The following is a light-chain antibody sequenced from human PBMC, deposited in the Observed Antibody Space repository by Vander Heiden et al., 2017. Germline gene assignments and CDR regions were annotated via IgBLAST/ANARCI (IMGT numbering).Light chain of an antibody. Sequence: DIQMTQSPSSLSASVGDRVTITCRASQSISTFLNWYQQKPGKAPKLLIFAASSLPSGVPSGFSGSGSGTDFTLTISSLQPEDFATYYCQQSYRTPYTFGQETKLEIK. CDR2: AAS. V-gene: IGKV1-39*01. CDR3: QQSYRTPYT. CDR1: QSISTF. J-gene: IGKJ2*01.